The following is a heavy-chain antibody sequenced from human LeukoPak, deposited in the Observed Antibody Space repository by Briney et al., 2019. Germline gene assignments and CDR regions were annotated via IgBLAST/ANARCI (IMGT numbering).Heavy chain of an antibody. J-gene: IGHJ4*02. CDR1: GFIVSSDY. D-gene: IGHD6-13*01. CDR3: ATSTAAAGTD. Sequence: TGGSLRLSCAASGFIVSSDYMSWVRQAPGKGLKWVANIKQDGSEKYYVDSVKGRFTISRDNAQNSLYLQMNSLRAEDTAIYYCATSTAAAGTDWGQGPLVTVSS. V-gene: IGHV3-7*03. CDR2: IKQDGSEK.